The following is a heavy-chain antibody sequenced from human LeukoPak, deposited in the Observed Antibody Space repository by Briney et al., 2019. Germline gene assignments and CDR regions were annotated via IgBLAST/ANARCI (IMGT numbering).Heavy chain of an antibody. D-gene: IGHD5-24*01. CDR3: ARVNGYLKYYCYGLDV. V-gene: IGHV4-59*01. CDR2: IYYNGNT. CDR1: GDSISSYF. J-gene: IGHJ6*02. Sequence: SETLSLTCTVSGDSISSYFWNWLRQPPGKALEWIGHIYYNGNTNYNPSLESRVTISVDTSKNQFSLRLNSVTAADTAVYYCARVNGYLKYYCYGLDVWGRGSSVTVSS.